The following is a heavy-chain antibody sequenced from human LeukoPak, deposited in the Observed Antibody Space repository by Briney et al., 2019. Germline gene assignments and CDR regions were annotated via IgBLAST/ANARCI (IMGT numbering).Heavy chain of an antibody. J-gene: IGHJ4*02. CDR3: ARARGDFYFDY. V-gene: IGHV4-59*01. Sequence: PSETLSLTCAVSGGSISGYYWSWIRQPPGKGLEWIGYIYYSGSTNYNPSLKSRVTISLDTSKNQFSLRLRSVTAADTAVYYCARARGDFYFDYWGQGTLVTVSS. CDR2: IYYSGST. CDR1: GGSISGYY. D-gene: IGHD4-17*01.